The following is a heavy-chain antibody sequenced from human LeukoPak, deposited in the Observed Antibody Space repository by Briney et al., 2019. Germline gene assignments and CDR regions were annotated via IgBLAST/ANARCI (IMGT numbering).Heavy chain of an antibody. D-gene: IGHD3-3*01. CDR3: ARGARRFLEWSRLRWFDP. CDR1: GGSISSGGYY. CDR2: INHSGST. J-gene: IGHJ5*02. V-gene: IGHV4-30-2*01. Sequence: SQTLSLTCTVSGGSISSGGYYWSWIRQPPGKGLEWIGEINHSGSTNYNPSLKSRVTISVDTSKNQFSLKLSSVTAADTAVYYCARGARRFLEWSRLRWFDPWGQGTLVTVSS.